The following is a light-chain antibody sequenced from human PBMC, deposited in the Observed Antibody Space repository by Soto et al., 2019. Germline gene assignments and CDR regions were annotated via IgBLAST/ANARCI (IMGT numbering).Light chain of an antibody. J-gene: IGKJ1*01. Sequence: DIQMTQSPSSLSASVGDRVTITCRASQTISSYLNWYQQKPGKAPKLLIYAASSLQSGVPSRFSGSGSGTDFTLTISSLQPEDFATYYCQQTYKTPPWTFGPGTKVEIK. CDR1: QTISSY. V-gene: IGKV1-39*01. CDR3: QQTYKTPPWT. CDR2: AAS.